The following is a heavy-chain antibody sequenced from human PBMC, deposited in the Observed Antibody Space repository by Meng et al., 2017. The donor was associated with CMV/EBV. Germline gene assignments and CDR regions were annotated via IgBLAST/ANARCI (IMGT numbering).Heavy chain of an antibody. D-gene: IGHD1-7*01. Sequence: GGSLRLSCAASGFTFSSYAMHWVRQAPGKGLEWVAVISYDGSNKYYADSVKGRFTISRDNSKNTLYLQMNSLRAEDTAVYYCALGGAGTNIYYYGMDVWGQGTTVTVSS. CDR1: GFTFSSYA. V-gene: IGHV3-30-3*01. CDR3: ALGGAGTNIYYYGMDV. J-gene: IGHJ6*02. CDR2: ISYDGSNK.